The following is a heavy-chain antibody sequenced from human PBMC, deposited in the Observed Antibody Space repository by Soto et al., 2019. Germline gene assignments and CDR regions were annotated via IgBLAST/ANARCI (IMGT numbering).Heavy chain of an antibody. CDR2: ISYDGSNK. CDR3: AKSSDVGED. J-gene: IGHJ4*02. V-gene: IGHV3-30*18. CDR1: GFTFSSYG. D-gene: IGHD1-26*01. Sequence: QVQLVESGGGVVQTGRSQRLSCAASGFTFSSYGMHWVRQATGKGLEWVAVISYDGSNKYYADSVKGRFTISRDNSKNTLYLQMNSLRAEDTAVYYCAKSSDVGEDWGQGTLVTVSS.